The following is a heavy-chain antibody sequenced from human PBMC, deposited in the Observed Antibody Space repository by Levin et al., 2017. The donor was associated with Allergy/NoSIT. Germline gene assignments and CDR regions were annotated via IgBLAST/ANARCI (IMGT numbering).Heavy chain of an antibody. CDR1: GGSFSGYY. V-gene: IGHV4-34*01. CDR3: ACRGYSYGRFLILDY. D-gene: IGHD5-18*01. J-gene: IGHJ4*02. CDR2: INHSGST. Sequence: SQTLSLTCAVYGGSFSGYYWSWIRQPPGKGLEWIGEINHSGSTNYNPSLKSRVTISVDTSKNQFSLKLSSVTAADTAVYYCACRGYSYGRFLILDYWGQGTLVTVSS.